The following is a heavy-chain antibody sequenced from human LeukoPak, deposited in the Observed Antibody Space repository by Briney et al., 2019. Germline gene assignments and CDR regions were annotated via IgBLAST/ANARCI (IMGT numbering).Heavy chain of an antibody. D-gene: IGHD6-19*01. CDR3: AKMLWQWLVLGAFDY. J-gene: IGHJ4*02. CDR1: GFTVSSNY. Sequence: GGSLRLSCAASGFTVSSNYMSWVRQAPGKGLEWVSIIYGSGDTCYADSVKGRFTISRDNSKNTLYLQMNSLRAEDTAVYYCAKMLWQWLVLGAFDYWGQGTLVTVSS. CDR2: IYGSGDT. V-gene: IGHV3-66*01.